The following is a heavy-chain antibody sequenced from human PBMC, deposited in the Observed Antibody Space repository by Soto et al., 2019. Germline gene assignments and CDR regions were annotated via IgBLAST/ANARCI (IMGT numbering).Heavy chain of an antibody. J-gene: IGHJ5*02. V-gene: IGHV4-34*01. D-gene: IGHD5-12*01. Sequence: SETLSLTCAVYGGSFSGYYWSWIRQPPGKGLEWIGEINHSGSTNYNPSLKSRVTISVDTSKNQFSLKLSSVTAADTAVYYCARHRSGYDFNWFDPWGQGTLVTVS. CDR2: INHSGST. CDR1: GGSFSGYY. CDR3: ARHRSGYDFNWFDP.